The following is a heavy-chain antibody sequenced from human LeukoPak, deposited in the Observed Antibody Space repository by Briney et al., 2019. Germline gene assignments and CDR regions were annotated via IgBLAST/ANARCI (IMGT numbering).Heavy chain of an antibody. Sequence: GRSLRLSCAGSGCTFSSYAMHWVRQAPGKGLEWVAVISYDGSNKYYADSVKGRFTISRDNSKNTLYLQMNSLRAEDTAVYYCARDITMVRGVLDYWGQGTLVTVSS. CDR3: ARDITMVRGVLDY. CDR1: GCTFSSYA. V-gene: IGHV3-30*04. CDR2: ISYDGSNK. J-gene: IGHJ4*02. D-gene: IGHD3-10*01.